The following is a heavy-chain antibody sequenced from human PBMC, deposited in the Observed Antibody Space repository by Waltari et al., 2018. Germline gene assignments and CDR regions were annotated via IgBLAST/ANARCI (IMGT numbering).Heavy chain of an antibody. V-gene: IGHV1-3*01. CDR2: INAGNGNT. Sequence: QVQLVQSGAEVKKPGASVKVSCKASGYTFTSYAMHWVRQAPGQRLEWMGWINAGNGNTKYSQKFQGRVTITRDTSASTAYMELSSLRSEDTAVYYCAVSTVITGADWYFDLWGRGTLVTVSS. CDR1: GYTFTSYA. D-gene: IGHD4-17*01. J-gene: IGHJ2*01. CDR3: AVSTVITGADWYFDL.